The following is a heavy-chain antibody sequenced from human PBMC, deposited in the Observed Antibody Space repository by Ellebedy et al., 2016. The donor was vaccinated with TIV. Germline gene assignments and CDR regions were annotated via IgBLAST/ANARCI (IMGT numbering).Heavy chain of an antibody. D-gene: IGHD2-21*02. V-gene: IGHV1-46*01. CDR2: INPSGGST. J-gene: IGHJ4*02. CDR1: GYTLMSYG. Sequence: AASVKVSCKASGYTLMSYGICWVRQAPGQGLEWMGIINPSGGSTSYAQKFQGRVTMTRDTSTSTVYMELSSLRSEDTAVYYCARDTCGGDCYHFDYWGQGTLVTVSS. CDR3: ARDTCGGDCYHFDY.